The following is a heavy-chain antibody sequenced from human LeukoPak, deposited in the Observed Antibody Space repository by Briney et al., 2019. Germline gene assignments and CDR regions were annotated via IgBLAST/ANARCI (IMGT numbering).Heavy chain of an antibody. V-gene: IGHV3-21*01. J-gene: IGHJ4*02. CDR3: ARDLLAVTTGGATY. CDR2: ISDSGGST. Sequence: PGGSLRLSCTAAGFTFNNYAMSWVRQAPGKGLEWVSIISDSGGSTYYADSVKGRFTISRDNAKNSLYLQMNSLRAEDTAVYYCARDLLAVTTGGATYWGQGTLVTVSS. CDR1: GFTFNNYA. D-gene: IGHD4-17*01.